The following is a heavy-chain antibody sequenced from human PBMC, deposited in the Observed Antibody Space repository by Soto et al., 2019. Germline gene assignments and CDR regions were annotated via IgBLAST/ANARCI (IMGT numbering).Heavy chain of an antibody. Sequence: ASVKVSCKTSGYTFTNHGVSWVRQAPGQGLEWMGWISAYNGDRDYAPKFQDRVTMTIDTSTNTVFMELRSLKSDDTAMYFCARDLDYSKSISVYWGQGTPVTVSS. CDR1: GYTFTNHG. J-gene: IGHJ4*02. D-gene: IGHD4-4*01. CDR3: ARDLDYSKSISVY. V-gene: IGHV1-18*04. CDR2: ISAYNGDR.